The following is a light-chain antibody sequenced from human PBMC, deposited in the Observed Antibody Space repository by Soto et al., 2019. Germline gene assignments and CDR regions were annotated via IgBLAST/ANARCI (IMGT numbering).Light chain of an antibody. CDR1: QTFSNF. CDR2: GAS. CDR3: QQSYSTPYT. J-gene: IGKJ2*01. Sequence: DIQVTQSPSSLSASVGDRVTITCRASQTFSNFLNWYQQKPGKAPKLLVYGASSLQSGVPSRFSGSGSGTDFTLTITSLQPEDFATYYCQQSYSTPYTFGQGTKLQIK. V-gene: IGKV1-39*01.